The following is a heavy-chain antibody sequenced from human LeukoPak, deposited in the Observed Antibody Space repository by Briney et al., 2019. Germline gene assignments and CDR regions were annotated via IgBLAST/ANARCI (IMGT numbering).Heavy chain of an antibody. D-gene: IGHD3-16*01. Sequence: PSETLSLTCTVSGGSISSYYWSWIRQPPGKGLEWIGYIYYSGSTNYNPSLKSRVTISVDTSKNQFSLKLSSVTAADTAVYYCARVPMGGDYYYYGMDVWGQGTTVTVSS. V-gene: IGHV4-59*01. CDR3: ARVPMGGDYYYYGMDV. CDR1: GGSISSYY. J-gene: IGHJ6*02. CDR2: IYYSGST.